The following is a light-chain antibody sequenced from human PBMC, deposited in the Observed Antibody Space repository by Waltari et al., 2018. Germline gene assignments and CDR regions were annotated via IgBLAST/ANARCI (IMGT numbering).Light chain of an antibody. J-gene: IGLJ1*01. Sequence: QSVLTQPPSVSGAPGQRVTIPRTGSSSNIGADYEVHWYQQLPGTAPKVLIYGKSNRPSGVPERFSGSKSGTSASLAITGLQAEDEAAYYCQSYDISLSGSVFGTGTKVTVL. CDR2: GKS. CDR3: QSYDISLSGSV. CDR1: SSNIGADYE. V-gene: IGLV1-40*01.